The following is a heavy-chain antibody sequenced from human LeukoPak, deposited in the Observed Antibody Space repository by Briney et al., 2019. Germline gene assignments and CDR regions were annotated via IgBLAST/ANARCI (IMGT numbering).Heavy chain of an antibody. Sequence: PSETLSLTCTVSGGSISSSSYYWSWIRQPPGKGLEWIGYIYTSGSTNYNPSLKSRVTISVDTSKNQFSLKLSSVTAADTAVYYCARVTSTAAPRSPWFDPWGQGTLVTVSS. CDR1: GGSISSSSYY. J-gene: IGHJ5*02. CDR2: IYTSGST. D-gene: IGHD6-6*01. V-gene: IGHV4-61*05. CDR3: ARVTSTAAPRSPWFDP.